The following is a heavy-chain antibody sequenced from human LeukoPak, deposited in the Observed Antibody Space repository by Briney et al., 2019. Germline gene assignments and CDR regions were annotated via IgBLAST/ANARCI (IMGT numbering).Heavy chain of an antibody. V-gene: IGHV1-69*05. D-gene: IGHD3-10*01. CDR3: ARDLLLWFGEFPSFYFDY. J-gene: IGHJ4*02. Sequence: GASVKVSCKASGGTFSSYAISWVRQAPGQGLEWMGRIIPIFGTANYAQKFQGRVTITTDESTSTAYMELSSLRSEDTAVYYCARDLLLWFGEFPSFYFDYWGQGTLVTVSS. CDR2: IIPIFGTA. CDR1: GGTFSSYA.